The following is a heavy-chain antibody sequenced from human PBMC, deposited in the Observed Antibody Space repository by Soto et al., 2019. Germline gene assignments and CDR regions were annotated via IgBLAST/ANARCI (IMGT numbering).Heavy chain of an antibody. Sequence: GESLKISCKGSGYSFADYWITWVRQKPGKGLEWMGRIDPSDSQTYYSPSFRGHVTISVTKSITTVFLQWSSLRASDTAMYYCARQIYDSDTGPNFQYYFDSWGQGTPVTVSS. D-gene: IGHD3-22*01. V-gene: IGHV5-10-1*01. CDR2: IDPSDSQT. J-gene: IGHJ4*02. CDR3: ARQIYDSDTGPNFQYYFDS. CDR1: GYSFADYW.